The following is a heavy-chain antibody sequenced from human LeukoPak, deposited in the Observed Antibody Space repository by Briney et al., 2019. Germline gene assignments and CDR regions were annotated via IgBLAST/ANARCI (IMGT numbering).Heavy chain of an antibody. CDR1: EFTFSSYW. D-gene: IGHD6-6*01. CDR3: ARESGAAARTFDS. CDR2: INGDGSST. Sequence: PGGSLRLSCAASEFTFSSYWMHWVRPAPGEGVVWVSRINGDGSSTSYADSVKGRFTISRDNAKNTLYLQMNSLRAEDTAVYYCARESGAAARTFDSWGQGTLVTVSS. J-gene: IGHJ4*02. V-gene: IGHV3-74*01.